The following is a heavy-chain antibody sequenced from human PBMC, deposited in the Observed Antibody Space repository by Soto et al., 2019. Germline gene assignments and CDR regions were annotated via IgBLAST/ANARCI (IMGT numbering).Heavy chain of an antibody. CDR3: AREDTYYYMDV. D-gene: IGHD5-18*01. CDR2: INHSGST. Sequence: SETLSLTCAVYGGSFSGYYWSWIRQPPGKGLEWIGEINHSGSTNYNPSLKSRVTISVDKSKNQFSLKLSSVAAADTAVYYCAREDTYYYMDVWGKGTTVTVSS. V-gene: IGHV4-34*01. CDR1: GGSFSGYY. J-gene: IGHJ6*03.